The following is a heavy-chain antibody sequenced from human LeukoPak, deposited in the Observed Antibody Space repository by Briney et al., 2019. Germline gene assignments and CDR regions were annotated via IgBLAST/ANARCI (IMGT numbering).Heavy chain of an antibody. V-gene: IGHV3-30*18. Sequence: GGSLRLSCAASGFTFSTYAMHWVRQAPGKGLEWVALISFDGRNKYYADSVKGRFTISRDNPKITLYLQMNSLRTEDTAVYYCAKPLDVTTPMDGFDYWGQGTLVTVSS. D-gene: IGHD5-18*01. CDR1: GFTFSTYA. J-gene: IGHJ4*02. CDR3: AKPLDVTTPMDGFDY. CDR2: ISFDGRNK.